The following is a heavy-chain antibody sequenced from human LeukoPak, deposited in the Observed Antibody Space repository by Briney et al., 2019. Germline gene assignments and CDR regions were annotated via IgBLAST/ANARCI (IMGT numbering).Heavy chain of an antibody. CDR3: ARVYCTNGVCYGDY. J-gene: IGHJ4*02. D-gene: IGHD2-8*01. V-gene: IGHV3-21*01. CDR2: ISSSSSYI. Sequence: GGSLRLSCAASGFTFSSYSMNWVRNAPGKGLELVSSISSSSSYIYYADSVKGRFTISRDNAKNSLYLQMNSLRAEDTAVYYCARVYCTNGVCYGDYWGQGTLVTVSS. CDR1: GFTFSSYS.